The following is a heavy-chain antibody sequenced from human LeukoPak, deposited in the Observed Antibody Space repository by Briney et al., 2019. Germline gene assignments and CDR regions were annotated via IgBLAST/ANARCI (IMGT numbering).Heavy chain of an antibody. V-gene: IGHV3-48*04. Sequence: VRQAXXKGVEWVSYISGGSDTIHYADSVKGRFTISRDNAKNSLYLQMNSLRAEDTAVYYCARDLGRDRYFDSWGQGTLVTVSS. D-gene: IGHD5-24*01. CDR3: ARDLGRDRYFDS. CDR2: ISGGSDTI. J-gene: IGHJ4*02.